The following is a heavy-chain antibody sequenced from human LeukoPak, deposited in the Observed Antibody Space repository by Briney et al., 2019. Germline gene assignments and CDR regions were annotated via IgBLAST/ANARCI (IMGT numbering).Heavy chain of an antibody. CDR1: GFTVSYSY. CDR3: ARGVAVAGINNWFDP. D-gene: IGHD6-19*01. V-gene: IGHV3-66*01. CDR2: IYSGGTT. Sequence: RGSLRLSCAASGFTVSYSYMTWVRQAPGTGLEWVSVIYSGGTTYYADSVKGRFTISRDNSKNTLYLQMNSLRAGDTAVYYCARGVAVAGINNWFDPWDDGTLLIVSS. J-gene: IGHJ5*02.